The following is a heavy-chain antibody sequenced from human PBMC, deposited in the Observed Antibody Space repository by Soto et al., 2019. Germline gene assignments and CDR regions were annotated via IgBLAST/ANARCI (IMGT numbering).Heavy chain of an antibody. V-gene: IGHV4-59*08. CDR3: ARHRVVVVAATPHRDYYGMDV. D-gene: IGHD2-15*01. Sequence: SQTLSLTCTVSGGSISSYYWSWIRQPPGKGLEWIGYIYYSGSTNYNPSLKSRVTILVDTSKNQFSLKLSSVTAADTTVYYCARHRVVVVAATPHRDYYGMDVWGQGTTVTVSS. CDR2: IYYSGST. CDR1: GGSISSYY. J-gene: IGHJ6*02.